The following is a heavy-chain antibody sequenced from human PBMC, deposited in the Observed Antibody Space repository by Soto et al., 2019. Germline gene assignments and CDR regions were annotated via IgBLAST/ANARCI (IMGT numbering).Heavy chain of an antibody. Sequence: PSETLSLTCTVSGGSISNYYWSWIRQSPGKGLEWIGYIHYSGSTNYNPSLKSRVTVSVDTSRNQFSLKLTSVTAADTGVYYCARSIDSSGYYFSNCWGQGTLVT. CDR1: GGSISNYY. J-gene: IGHJ4*02. V-gene: IGHV4-59*01. D-gene: IGHD3-22*01. CDR2: IHYSGST. CDR3: ARSIDSSGYYFSNC.